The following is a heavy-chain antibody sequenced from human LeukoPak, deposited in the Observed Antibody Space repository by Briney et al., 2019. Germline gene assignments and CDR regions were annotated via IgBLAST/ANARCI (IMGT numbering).Heavy chain of an antibody. CDR1: GFTFSSYS. CDR3: AKDLMGISDY. D-gene: IGHD6-13*01. Sequence: GGSLRLSCAASGFTFSSYSMSWVRQAPGKGLEWVSLISSSSSYIYYADSVKGRFTISRDNSKNTLYLQMNSLRAEDTAVYYCAKDLMGISDYWGQGTLVTVSS. J-gene: IGHJ4*02. CDR2: ISSSSSYI. V-gene: IGHV3-21*04.